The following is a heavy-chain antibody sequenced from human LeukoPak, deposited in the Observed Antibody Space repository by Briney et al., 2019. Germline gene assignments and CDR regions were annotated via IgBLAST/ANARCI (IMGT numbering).Heavy chain of an antibody. J-gene: IGHJ4*02. CDR3: AREESSSWYYFDY. CDR1: GGSISSYY. V-gene: IGHV4-59*01. D-gene: IGHD6-13*01. CDR2: VYCSGST. Sequence: SETLSLTCTVSGGSISSYYWSWIRQPPGKGLEWIGYVYCSGSTYYNPSLKSRVSISLDTSKNQFSLKLSSVTAADTAVYYCAREESSSWYYFDYWGQGTLVTVSS.